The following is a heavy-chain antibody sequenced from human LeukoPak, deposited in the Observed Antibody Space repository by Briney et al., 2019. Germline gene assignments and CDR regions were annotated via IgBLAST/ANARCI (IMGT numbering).Heavy chain of an antibody. CDR3: ARRPREGYCSGGSCYNSRYYFDY. CDR2: INHSGST. CDR1: GGSFSGYY. Sequence: SETLSLTCAVYGGSFSGYYWSWIRQPPGKELEWIGEINHSGSTNYNPSLKSRVTISVDTSKNQFSLKLSSVTAADTAVYYCARRPREGYCSGGSCYNSRYYFDYWGQGTLVTVSS. V-gene: IGHV4-34*01. J-gene: IGHJ4*02. D-gene: IGHD2-15*01.